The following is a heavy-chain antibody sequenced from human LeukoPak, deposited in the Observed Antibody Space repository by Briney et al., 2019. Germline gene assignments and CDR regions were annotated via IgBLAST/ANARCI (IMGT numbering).Heavy chain of an antibody. J-gene: IGHJ4*02. CDR3: ARDKTYSDFWL. CDR2: ISSDSSTV. Sequence: PGGSLRLSCAASGFTFSSYSMTWVRQAPGKGLESISYISSDSSTVYFADSVKGRFTISRDKAKNSLYLQMNSLRAEDTAVYFCARDKTYSDFWLWGQGTLVTVSS. CDR1: GFTFSSYS. V-gene: IGHV3-48*01. D-gene: IGHD3-3*01.